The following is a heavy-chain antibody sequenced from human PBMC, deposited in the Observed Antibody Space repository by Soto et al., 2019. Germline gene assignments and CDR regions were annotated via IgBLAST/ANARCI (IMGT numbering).Heavy chain of an antibody. J-gene: IGHJ5*02. CDR3: ARRDSYASGTFPLFNS. Sequence: PXESLSLSCAASGFTVSDFTMNWVRQAPGKGLEWVSSISSTSSYIYYADSVQGRFTISRDNGKNSLYLQMNSLRADDTAVYYCARRDSYASGTFPLFNSWGQGSMVTVSS. V-gene: IGHV3-21*06. CDR2: ISSTSSYI. CDR1: GFTVSDFT. D-gene: IGHD3-10*01.